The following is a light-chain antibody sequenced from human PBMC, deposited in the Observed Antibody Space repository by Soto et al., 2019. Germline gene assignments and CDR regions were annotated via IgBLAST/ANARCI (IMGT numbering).Light chain of an antibody. V-gene: IGLV1-51*01. CDR2: DNN. J-gene: IGLJ2*01. CDR3: GSWDSSLSAVV. Sequence: QSVLTQPPSVSAAPGQKVTISCSGSSSNIGNNYVSWYQQLPETAPKLLIYDNNKRPSGIPDRFSGSKSGTSATLGITGLQTGDEADYYCGSWDSSLSAVVFGRGTKLTVL. CDR1: SSNIGNNY.